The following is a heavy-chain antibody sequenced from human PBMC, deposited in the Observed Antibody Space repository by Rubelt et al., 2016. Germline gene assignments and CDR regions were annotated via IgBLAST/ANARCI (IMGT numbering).Heavy chain of an antibody. V-gene: IGHV3-48*02. CDR2: ISSSSSTI. J-gene: IGHJ4*01. CDR3: APLGYCSVSSCSN. CDR1: GFTFSSYS. D-gene: IGHD2-15*01. Sequence: GGGLVQPGGSLRLSCSASGFTFSSYSMNWVRQAPGKGLEWVSYISSSSSTIYYADSVKGRFTISRDNAKNSLYLQMNRLRDEDTAVYYCAPLGYCSVSSCSNWGQGTLVTVSS.